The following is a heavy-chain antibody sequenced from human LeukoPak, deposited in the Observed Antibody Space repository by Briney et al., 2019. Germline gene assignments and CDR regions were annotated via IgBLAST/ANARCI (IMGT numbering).Heavy chain of an antibody. V-gene: IGHV4-38-2*02. CDR3: ARVYLMIGPWGYFDY. Sequence: PSETLSLTCTVSGYSISSGYYWGWIRQPPGKGLEWIGYIYHSGSTYYNPSLKSRVTISVGRSKNQFSLKLSSVTAADTAVYYCARVYLMIGPWGYFDYWGQGTLVTVSS. D-gene: IGHD3-22*01. J-gene: IGHJ4*02. CDR2: IYHSGST. CDR1: GYSISSGYY.